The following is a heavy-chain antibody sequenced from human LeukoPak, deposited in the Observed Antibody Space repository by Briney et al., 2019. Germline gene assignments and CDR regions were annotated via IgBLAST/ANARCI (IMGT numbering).Heavy chain of an antibody. Sequence: SETLSLTCTVSGGSISSYYWSWIRQPPGKGLEWIGYIYYSGSTNYNPSLKSRVTISVDTSKNQFSLKPSSVTAADTAVYYCAREAYSYGYSFDYWGQGTLVTVSS. V-gene: IGHV4-59*01. CDR2: IYYSGST. CDR3: AREAYSYGYSFDY. CDR1: GGSISSYY. D-gene: IGHD5-18*01. J-gene: IGHJ4*02.